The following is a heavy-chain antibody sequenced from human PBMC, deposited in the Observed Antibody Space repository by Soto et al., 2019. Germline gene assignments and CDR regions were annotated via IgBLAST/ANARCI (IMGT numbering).Heavy chain of an antibody. D-gene: IGHD3-16*02. J-gene: IGHJ4*02. CDR3: ARDRLRLGELSLIGYFDY. V-gene: IGHV3-30*15. CDR1: GFTFTSYA. CDR2: ISYDGINE. Sequence: QVQLVESGGSVVQPGRSLRLSCEASGFTFTSYAMHWVRQAPGKGLEWVAVISYDGINEYYADSVKGRFTISRDNSKNTLFLQMSSLRVEDTAVYYCARDRLRLGELSLIGYFDYWGQGTPVTVSS.